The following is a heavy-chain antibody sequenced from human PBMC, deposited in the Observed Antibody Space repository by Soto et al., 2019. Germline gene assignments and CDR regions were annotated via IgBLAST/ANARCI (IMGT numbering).Heavy chain of an antibody. Sequence: QVQLVQSGAEVKKPGASVKVSCKASGYTFTSYAMHWVRQAPGQRLEWMGWINAGNGNTKYSQKFQGRVTITRDTSASTAYIELSSLRSEDTAVDDCARGCGGGPSVVPAAMSGFDPWGQGTLVTVSS. CDR1: GYTFTSYA. V-gene: IGHV1-3*01. CDR2: INAGNGNT. CDR3: ARGCGGGPSVVPAAMSGFDP. D-gene: IGHD2-2*01. J-gene: IGHJ5*02.